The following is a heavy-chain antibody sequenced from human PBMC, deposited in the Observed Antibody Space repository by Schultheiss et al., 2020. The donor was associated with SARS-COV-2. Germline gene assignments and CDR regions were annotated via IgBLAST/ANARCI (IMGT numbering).Heavy chain of an antibody. J-gene: IGHJ4*02. D-gene: IGHD6-13*01. CDR3: ARLSAAAGYDTFDY. CDR1: GGTFSSYG. V-gene: IGHV1-18*01. Sequence: ASVKVSCKASGGTFSSYGISWVRQAPGQGLEWMGWSSAYNGNTNYAQKFQGRVTITADKSTSTAYMELSSLRSEDTAVYYCARLSAAAGYDTFDYWGQGTLVTVSS. CDR2: SSAYNGNT.